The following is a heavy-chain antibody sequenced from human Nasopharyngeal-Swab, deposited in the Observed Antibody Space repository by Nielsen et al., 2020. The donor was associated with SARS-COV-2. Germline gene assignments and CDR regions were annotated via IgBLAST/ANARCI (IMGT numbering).Heavy chain of an antibody. D-gene: IGHD3-22*01. CDR1: GYSISSGYY. Sequence: SETLSLTCTVSGYSISSGYYWGWIRQPPGKGLEWIGSIYHSGSTYYNPSLKSRVTISVDTSKNQFSLKLSSVTAADTAVYYCARDRDSSGYYSNAFDIWGQGTMVTVSS. V-gene: IGHV4-38-2*02. J-gene: IGHJ3*02. CDR2: IYHSGST. CDR3: ARDRDSSGYYSNAFDI.